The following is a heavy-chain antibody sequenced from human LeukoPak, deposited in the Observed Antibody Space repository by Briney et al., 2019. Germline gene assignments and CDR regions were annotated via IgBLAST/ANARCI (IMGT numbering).Heavy chain of an antibody. CDR2: ISSSGSTI. D-gene: IGHD3-3*01. V-gene: IGHV3-48*03. Sequence: GGSLRLSCAASGFTFSSYEMNWVRQAPGKGLEWVSYISSSGSTIYYADSVKGRFTISRDNAKNSLYLQMNSLRAEDTAVYYCASPGRIRFLEHIDYWGQGILVTVSS. CDR1: GFTFSSYE. CDR3: ASPGRIRFLEHIDY. J-gene: IGHJ4*02.